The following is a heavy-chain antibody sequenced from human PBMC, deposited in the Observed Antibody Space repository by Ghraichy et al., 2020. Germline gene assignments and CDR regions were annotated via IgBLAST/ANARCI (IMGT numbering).Heavy chain of an antibody. CDR2: IKQDGSEE. CDR3: AKNIVAAGKYYYYYYGMDV. CDR1: GFTFSGYW. D-gene: IGHD6-25*01. J-gene: IGHJ6*02. V-gene: IGHV3-7*01. Sequence: GGSLRLSCAASGFTFSGYWMSWVRQAPGKGLEWVASIKQDGSEEHYVDSVKGRFTISRDNAKNSLSLQMNSLRAEAPAVYYCAKNIVAAGKYYYYYYGMDVWGQGTTVTVSS.